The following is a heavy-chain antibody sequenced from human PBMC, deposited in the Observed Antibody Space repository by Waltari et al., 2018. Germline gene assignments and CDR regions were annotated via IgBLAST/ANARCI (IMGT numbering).Heavy chain of an antibody. D-gene: IGHD3-10*01. CDR2: INHSGST. CDR3: AARTYYYGSGSYRV. J-gene: IGHJ6*04. Sequence: QVQLQQWGAGLLKPSETLSLTCAVYGGSFRGYYWSWIRQPPGKGLEWIGEINHSGSTNYNPSLKSRVTISVDTSKNQFSLKLSSVTAADTAVYYCAARTYYYGSGSYRVWGKGTTVTVSS. CDR1: GGSFRGYY. V-gene: IGHV4-34*01.